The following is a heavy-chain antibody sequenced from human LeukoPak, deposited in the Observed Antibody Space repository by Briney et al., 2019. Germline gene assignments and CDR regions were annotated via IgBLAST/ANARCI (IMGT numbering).Heavy chain of an antibody. CDR2: ISRTSSYT. V-gene: IGHV3-21*06. CDR3: APTQDVSLIRSRSFDM. D-gene: IGHD5/OR15-5a*01. J-gene: IGHJ3*02. Sequence: GGSLRLSCEASGFTFSNYTISWVRQPPGKGLEWVSSISRTSSYTYYADSVKGRFTISRDNAKNSLYLQMNSLRADDTAVYYCAPTQDVSLIRSRSFDMGGEGSLVTVS. CDR1: GFTFSNYT.